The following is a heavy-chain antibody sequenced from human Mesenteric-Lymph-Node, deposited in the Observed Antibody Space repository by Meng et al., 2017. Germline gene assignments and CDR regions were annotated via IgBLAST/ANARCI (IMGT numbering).Heavy chain of an antibody. V-gene: IGHV3-30*07. Sequence: GESLKISCAASGFTFSSYAMHWVRQAPGKGLEWVAVISYDGSNKYYADSVKGRFTISRDNSKNTLYLQMNSLRAEDTAVYYCAKEFPSGAWFDPWGQGTLVTVSS. J-gene: IGHJ5*02. CDR3: AKEFPSGAWFDP. D-gene: IGHD1-26*01. CDR1: GFTFSSYA. CDR2: ISYDGSNK.